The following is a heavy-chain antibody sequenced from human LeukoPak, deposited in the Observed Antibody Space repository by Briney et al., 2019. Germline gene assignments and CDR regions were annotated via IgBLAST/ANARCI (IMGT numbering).Heavy chain of an antibody. J-gene: IGHJ4*02. D-gene: IGHD5-24*01. CDR3: ARGQFPDY. CDR2: IISTSSSI. V-gene: IGHV3-21*01. CDR1: GVTFSGYT. Sequence: GGSLRLSCGAPGVTFSGYTMNWVRQAPGKGLEWVSSIISTSSSIYYADSVKGRFTISRDNTKNLLYLQMNSLRDEDTAVYYCARGQFPDYWGQGILLTVSS.